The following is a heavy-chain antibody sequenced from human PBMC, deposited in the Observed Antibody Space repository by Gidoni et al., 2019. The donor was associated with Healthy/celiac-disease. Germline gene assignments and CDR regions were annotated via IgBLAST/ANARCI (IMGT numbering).Heavy chain of an antibody. CDR2: ISVICGST. D-gene: IGHD2-15*01. V-gene: IGHV3-23*01. J-gene: IGHJ4*02. Sequence: EVQLLESGGGLVQPGGSLRLSWAAAGFTFSSYAMSWVRQAPGTGLEWVSAISVICGSTYYADSVKCRFTISRDNSKNPLYLQMNSLRAEDTAVYYCAKDGGHFDYWGQGTLVTVSS. CDR1: GFTFSSYA. CDR3: AKDGGHFDY.